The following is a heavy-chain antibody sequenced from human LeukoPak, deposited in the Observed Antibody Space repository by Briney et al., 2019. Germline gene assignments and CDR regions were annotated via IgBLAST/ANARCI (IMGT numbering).Heavy chain of an antibody. D-gene: IGHD2-15*01. V-gene: IGHV1-8*01. J-gene: IGHJ4*02. Sequence: ASVKVSCKASGYTFTSYDINWVRQATGQGLEWMGWMNPNSGNTGYAQKFQGRVTMTRNTSISTAYMELSSLRSEDTAVYYCATLSSYCSGGSCPFDYWGQGTLVTVSS. CDR3: ATLSSYCSGGSCPFDY. CDR1: GYTFTSYD. CDR2: MNPNSGNT.